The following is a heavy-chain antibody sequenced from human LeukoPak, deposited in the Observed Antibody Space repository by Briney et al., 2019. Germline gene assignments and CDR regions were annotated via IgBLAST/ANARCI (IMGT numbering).Heavy chain of an antibody. CDR2: ISYDGSIK. D-gene: IGHD3-22*01. V-gene: IGHV3-30*04. CDR1: GLTFSSYA. CDR3: ASPWRADYDSSRYSWSGLTL. J-gene: IGHJ3*01. Sequence: GGSLRLSCAASGLTFSSYAMHWVRQAPGKGLEWVAVISYDGSIKYYADSVKSRFTISRDNSKNTLYLQMNSLRAEDTAVYYCASPWRADYDSSRYSWSGLTLWGQATMVTVSS.